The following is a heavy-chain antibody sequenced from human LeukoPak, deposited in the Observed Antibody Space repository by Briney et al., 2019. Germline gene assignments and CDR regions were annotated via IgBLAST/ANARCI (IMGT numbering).Heavy chain of an antibody. D-gene: IGHD4-17*01. Sequence: SETLSLTCAVSGGSVSSGGYSWSWIRQPPGKGLEWIGYIYHSGSTNYNPSLKSRVTISVDTSKNQFSLKLSSVTAADTAVYYCARAQPDYGLDYWAREPWSPSPQ. J-gene: IGHJ4*02. CDR2: IYHSGST. CDR3: ARAQPDYGLDY. V-gene: IGHV4-30-2*01. CDR1: GGSVSSGGYS.